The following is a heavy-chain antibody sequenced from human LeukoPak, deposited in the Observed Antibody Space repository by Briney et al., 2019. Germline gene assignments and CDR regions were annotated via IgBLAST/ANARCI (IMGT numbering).Heavy chain of an antibody. J-gene: IGHJ4*02. D-gene: IGHD3-3*01. V-gene: IGHV3-30-3*01. CDR2: ISYDGSNK. CDR1: GFPFSSYA. CDR3: ARDRISYDFWSGYPDY. Sequence: GSLRLSCAASGFPFSSYAMHWVRQAPGKGLEWVAVISYDGSNKYYADSVKGRFTISRDNSKNTLYLQMNSLRAEDTAVYYCARDRISYDFWSGYPDYWGQGTLVTVSS.